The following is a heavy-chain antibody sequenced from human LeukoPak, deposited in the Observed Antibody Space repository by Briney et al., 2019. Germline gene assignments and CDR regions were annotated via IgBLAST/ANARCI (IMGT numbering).Heavy chain of an antibody. D-gene: IGHD3-10*01. CDR2: IYYSGNT. J-gene: IGHJ4*02. CDR3: ARHQFYGSGSYYFDY. V-gene: IGHV4-39*01. Sequence: SETLSLSCTVSGGSISSSSYYWGWIRQPPGKGLEWIGSIYYSGNTYYNPSLKSRVTISVDTSKNQFALKVSSVTAADTAVYYCARHQFYGSGSYYFDYWGQGTLVTVSS. CDR1: GGSISSSSYY.